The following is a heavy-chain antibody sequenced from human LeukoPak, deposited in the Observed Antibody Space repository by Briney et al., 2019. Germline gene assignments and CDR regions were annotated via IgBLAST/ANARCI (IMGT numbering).Heavy chain of an antibody. Sequence: PRGSLRLSCAASGFTISDYWMTWVRQAPGKGLEWVANIKQDASERTYVDSVKGRFTISRDNAKNSIFLQMNSLRVEDVATYYCVRGGGTDWYDPWGQGTLVSVSS. J-gene: IGHJ5*02. V-gene: IGHV3-7*01. D-gene: IGHD3-16*01. CDR2: IKQDASER. CDR3: VRGGGTDWYDP. CDR1: GFTISDYW.